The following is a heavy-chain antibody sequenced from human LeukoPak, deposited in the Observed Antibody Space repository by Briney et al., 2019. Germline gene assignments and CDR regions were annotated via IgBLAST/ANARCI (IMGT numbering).Heavy chain of an antibody. CDR2: ISGGGRST. V-gene: IGHV3-23*01. CDR3: ARGAYYYED. Sequence: PGGSLRLSCAASGFTFSTCAMSWVRQAPGKGLEWVSTISGGGRSTDYADSVKGRFTISRDNSKNTLYLQMNSLRAEDTAVYYCARGAYYYEDWGQGTLVTVSS. J-gene: IGHJ4*02. CDR1: GFTFSTCA. D-gene: IGHD3-22*01.